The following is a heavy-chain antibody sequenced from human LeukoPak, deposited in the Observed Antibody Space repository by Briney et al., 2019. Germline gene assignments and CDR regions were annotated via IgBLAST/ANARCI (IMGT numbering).Heavy chain of an antibody. CDR1: GYTFTGYY. D-gene: IGHD4-23*01. V-gene: IGHV1-46*01. CDR2: INPSDDST. Sequence: ASVKVSCKASGYTFTGYYIHWVRQAPGQGLEWMGIINPSDDSTTYAQKFQGRVTMTRDMSTSTVYMELSSLRSEDTAVYYCSRDYGGNSKLDTWGQGTLVTVYS. CDR3: SRDYGGNSKLDT. J-gene: IGHJ5*02.